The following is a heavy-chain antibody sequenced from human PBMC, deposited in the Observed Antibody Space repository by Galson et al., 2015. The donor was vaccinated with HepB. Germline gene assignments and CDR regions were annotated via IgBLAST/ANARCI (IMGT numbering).Heavy chain of an antibody. CDR2: INWNGGYT. CDR1: GFTFDDYG. D-gene: IGHD3-10*01. J-gene: IGHJ5*02. CDR3: AREQFGSGSSNNWFDP. V-gene: IGHV3-20*01. Sequence: SLRLSCAASGFTFDDYGMTWVRQSPGKGLEWVSGINWNGGYTDYADSVRGRFTISRDNAKNSLYLQMNSLIAEDTALYHCAREQFGSGSSNNWFDPWGQGTQVTVSS.